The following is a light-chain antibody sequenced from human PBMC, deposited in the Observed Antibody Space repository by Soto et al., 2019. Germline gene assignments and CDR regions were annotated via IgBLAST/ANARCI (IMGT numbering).Light chain of an antibody. CDR3: GTFDTSLSAAV. V-gene: IGLV1-51*01. J-gene: IGLJ1*01. CDR1: SSNIGIHF. Sequence: QSVLTQPPSVSAAPGQKVSISCSGSSSNIGIHFVSWYQHLPGTAPKLLIYDNNKRPSGIPDRFSASKSGTSATLGITGLQPGDEAHYYCGTFDTSLSAAVFGTGTKLTVL. CDR2: DNN.